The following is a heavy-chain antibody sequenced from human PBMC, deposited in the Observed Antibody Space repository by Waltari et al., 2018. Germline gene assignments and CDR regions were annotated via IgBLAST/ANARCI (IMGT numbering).Heavy chain of an antibody. CDR3: AKDTGYSSSWYGWFDY. J-gene: IGHJ4*02. V-gene: IGHV3-30*02. Sequence: QVQLVESGGGVVQPGGSLRLSCAASGFTFSSYGMHWVRQAPGKGLEWVAFIRYDGSNKYYAESVKGRFTISRDNSKNTLYLQMNSLRAEDTAVYYCAKDTGYSSSWYGWFDYWGQGTLVTVSS. CDR2: IRYDGSNK. D-gene: IGHD6-13*01. CDR1: GFTFSSYG.